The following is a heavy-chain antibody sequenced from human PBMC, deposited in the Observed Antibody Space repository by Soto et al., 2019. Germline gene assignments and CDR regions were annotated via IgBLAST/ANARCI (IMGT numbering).Heavy chain of an antibody. V-gene: IGHV1-69*02. CDR1: GGTFSSYT. CDR2: IIPILGIA. CDR3: ATIPSSSKGNLDY. Sequence: SVKVSCKASGGTFSSYTISWVRQAPGQGLEWMGRIIPILGIANYAQKFQGRVTITADKSTSTAYMELSSLRSEDTAVYYCATIPSSSKGNLDYWGQGTLVTVSS. D-gene: IGHD6-6*01. J-gene: IGHJ4*02.